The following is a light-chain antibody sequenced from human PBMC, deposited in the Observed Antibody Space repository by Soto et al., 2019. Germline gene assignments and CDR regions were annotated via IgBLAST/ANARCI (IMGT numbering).Light chain of an antibody. Sequence: DIVLTQSPATLSLSPGERATLSCRASHSVNTYLAWYQQKPGQPPRLLIYDASNRATGIPARFSGSGSGTDFTLTICSLEPEDFALYYCQQRSNWPRRTFGGGTKVEIK. CDR2: DAS. CDR1: HSVNTY. CDR3: QQRSNWPRRT. J-gene: IGKJ4*01. V-gene: IGKV3-11*01.